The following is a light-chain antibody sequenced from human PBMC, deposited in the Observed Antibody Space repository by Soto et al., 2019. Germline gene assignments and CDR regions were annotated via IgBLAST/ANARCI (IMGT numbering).Light chain of an antibody. J-gene: IGKJ2*01. Sequence: EIVMTQSPATLSLSPGERAALSCRASQSINSELAWYQQKPGQPPRLLIYGASTRATGVPPRFTGSESGSEFTLTISGLQSEDFAVYYCQQGHNWPLTFGRGTRLEI. CDR3: QQGHNWPLT. V-gene: IGKV3-15*01. CDR1: QSINSE. CDR2: GAS.